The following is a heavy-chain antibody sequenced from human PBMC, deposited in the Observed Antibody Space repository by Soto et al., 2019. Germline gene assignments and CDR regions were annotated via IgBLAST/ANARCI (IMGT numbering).Heavy chain of an antibody. J-gene: IGHJ4*02. V-gene: IGHV3-23*01. CDR2: ITGSGGSA. CDR3: AIASVTRIRGEPPAH. D-gene: IGHD3-10*01. Sequence: GGSLRLSCTASGIIFSAFAMSWVRQAPGKGLEWVSGITGSGGSANYADSVKGRFTIFRDNSKDTLYLQMHSLGVDDTAIYYCAIASVTRIRGEPPAHWGQGTLVTVSS. CDR1: GIIFSAFA.